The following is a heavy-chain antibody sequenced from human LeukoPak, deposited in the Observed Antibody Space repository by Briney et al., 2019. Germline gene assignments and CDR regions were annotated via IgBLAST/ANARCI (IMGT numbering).Heavy chain of an antibody. CDR2: ISAYNGNT. CDR3: ARDDYGDYGDAFDI. J-gene: IGHJ3*02. CDR1: GYTFTSYG. V-gene: IGHV1-18*01. Sequence: ASVKVSCKASGYTFTSYGISWVRQAPGQGLEWMGWISAYNGNTNYVQKLQGRVTMTTDTSTSTAYMELRSLRSDDTAVYYCARDDYGDYGDAFDIWGQGTMVTVSS. D-gene: IGHD4-17*01.